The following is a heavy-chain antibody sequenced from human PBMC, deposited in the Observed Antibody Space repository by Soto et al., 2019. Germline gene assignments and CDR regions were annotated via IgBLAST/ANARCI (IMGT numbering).Heavy chain of an antibody. D-gene: IGHD5-12*01. CDR1: GYSFTTYA. J-gene: IGHJ4*02. CDR2: INGGNGNT. Sequence: GASVKVSCKASGYSFTTYAMHWVRQAPGQRLEWMGWINGGNGNTEYSRKFQGRVTITRDTSASTAYMELSSLRSEDTAVFYCARTLTGGYLFDYWGQGTLVTVSS. V-gene: IGHV1-3*01. CDR3: ARTLTGGYLFDY.